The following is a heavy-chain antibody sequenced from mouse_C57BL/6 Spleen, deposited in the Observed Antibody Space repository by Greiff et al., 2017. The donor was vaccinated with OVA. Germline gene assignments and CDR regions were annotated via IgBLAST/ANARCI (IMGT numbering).Heavy chain of an antibody. CDR3: ARRDYGSSYVYFDY. V-gene: IGHV1-82*01. J-gene: IGHJ2*01. CDR1: GYAFSRSW. CDR2: IYPGDGDT. Sequence: VKLMESGPELVKPGASVKIFCKASGYAFSRSWMNWVKQRPGKGLEWIGRIYPGDGDTNYNGKFKGKAPLTADKSSSTAYMQLSSLTSEDSAVYFCARRDYGSSYVYFDYWGQGTTLTVSS. D-gene: IGHD1-1*01.